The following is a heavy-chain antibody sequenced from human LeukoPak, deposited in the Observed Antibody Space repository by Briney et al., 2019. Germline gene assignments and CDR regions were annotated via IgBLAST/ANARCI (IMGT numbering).Heavy chain of an antibody. Sequence: SETLSLTCAVYGGSFSGYYWSWIRQPPGKGLEWIGEINHSGSTNYNPSLKSRVTISVDTSKNQFSLKLSSVTAADTAVYYCARDGKIGSGWYSGLNWFDPWGQGTLVTVSS. CDR2: INHSGST. CDR1: GGSFSGYY. V-gene: IGHV4-34*01. CDR3: ARDGKIGSGWYSGLNWFDP. J-gene: IGHJ5*02. D-gene: IGHD6-19*01.